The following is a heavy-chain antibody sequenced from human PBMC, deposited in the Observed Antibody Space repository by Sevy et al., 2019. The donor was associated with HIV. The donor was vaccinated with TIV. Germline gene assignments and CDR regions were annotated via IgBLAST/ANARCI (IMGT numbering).Heavy chain of an antibody. Sequence: GGSLRLSCSASGFTFSGSALHWVRQAPGKGLEWVSSISYSSEYIYYADSVKGRFTISRDNAKNSLYLQMSSLRAEDTAVYYCATDKGGYDPFDYWGQGTLVTVSS. V-gene: IGHV3-21*01. D-gene: IGHD5-12*01. CDR2: ISYSSEYI. CDR1: GFTFSGSA. J-gene: IGHJ4*02. CDR3: ATDKGGYDPFDY.